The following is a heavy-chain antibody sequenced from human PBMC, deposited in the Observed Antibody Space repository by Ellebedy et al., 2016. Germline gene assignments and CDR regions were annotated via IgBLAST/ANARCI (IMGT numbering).Heavy chain of an antibody. D-gene: IGHD3-10*01. CDR1: GGTFSSYA. CDR2: IIPIFGTA. J-gene: IGHJ4*02. CDR3: AREGFGSYYFDY. Sequence: SVKVSXKASGGTFSSYAISWVRQAPGQGLEWMGGIIPIFGTANYAQKFQGRVTITADESTSTAYMELSSLRSEDTAVYYCAREGFGSYYFDYWGQGTLVTVSS. V-gene: IGHV1-69*13.